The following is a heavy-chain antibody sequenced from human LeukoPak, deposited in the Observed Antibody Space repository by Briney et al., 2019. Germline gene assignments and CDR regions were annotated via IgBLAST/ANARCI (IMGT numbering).Heavy chain of an antibody. J-gene: IGHJ3*02. CDR3: AKVQDCGSGYKDAFDI. CDR2: ISGSGGST. Sequence: PGGSLRLSCAASGFTFSSYAMSWVRQAPGKGLEWVSAISGSGGSTYYADSVKGRFTISSDNSKSTLYLQMSSLSDEATAVYYGAKVQDCGSGYKDAFDIWGQGRRVTVSS. CDR1: GFTFSSYA. D-gene: IGHD1-1*01. V-gene: IGHV3-23*01.